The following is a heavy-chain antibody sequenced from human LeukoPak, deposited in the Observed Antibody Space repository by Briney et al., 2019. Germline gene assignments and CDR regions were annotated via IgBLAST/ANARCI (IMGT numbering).Heavy chain of an antibody. CDR1: GGAISSYY. V-gene: IGHV4-59*06. CDR2: IYYSGST. CDR3: ARPYCGGGSCYLVY. Sequence: SETLSLTCTVSGGAISSYYWSWIRQHPGKGLEWIGYIYYSGSTYYNPSLKSRVTISVDTSKNQFSLKLSSVTAADTAVYYCARPYCGGGSCYLVYWGQGTLVTVSS. D-gene: IGHD2-15*01. J-gene: IGHJ4*02.